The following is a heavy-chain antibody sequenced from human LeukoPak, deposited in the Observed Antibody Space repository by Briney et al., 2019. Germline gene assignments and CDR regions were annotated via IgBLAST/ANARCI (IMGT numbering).Heavy chain of an antibody. J-gene: IGHJ4*02. Sequence: PSETLSLTCTVSGGSISSGGYYWSWVRQPPGKGLEWIGYIYHSGSTYYNPSLKSRVTISVDRSKNQFSLKLSSVTAADTAVYYCARARSTMVPDYWGQGTLVTVSS. D-gene: IGHD3-10*01. CDR2: IYHSGST. CDR3: ARARSTMVPDY. V-gene: IGHV4-30-2*01. CDR1: GGSISSGGYY.